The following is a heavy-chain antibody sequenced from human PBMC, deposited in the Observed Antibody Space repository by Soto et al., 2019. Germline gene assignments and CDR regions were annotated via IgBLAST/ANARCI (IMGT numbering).Heavy chain of an antibody. CDR3: ARARFGGLAAIFADC. Sequence: GGSLRLSCAASGFTFSSYGMHWVRQAPGKGLEWVAVIWYDGSNKYYADSVKGRFTISRDNSKNTLYLQMNSLRAEDTAVYYCARARFGGLAAIFADCWGQGTLVTVSS. V-gene: IGHV3-33*01. CDR1: GFTFSSYG. J-gene: IGHJ4*02. CDR2: IWYDGSNK. D-gene: IGHD5-12*01.